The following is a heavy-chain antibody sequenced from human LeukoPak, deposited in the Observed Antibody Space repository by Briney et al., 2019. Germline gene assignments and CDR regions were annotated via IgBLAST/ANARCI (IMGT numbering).Heavy chain of an antibody. Sequence: ASVKVSCKASGYTFTSYYMYWVRQAPGQGLEWMGWISAYNGNTNYAQKLQGRVTMTTDTSTSTAYMELRSLRSDDTAVYYCARSPLAVAGTEANDAFDIWGQGTMVTVSS. J-gene: IGHJ3*02. CDR1: GYTFTSYY. D-gene: IGHD6-19*01. V-gene: IGHV1-18*04. CDR3: ARSPLAVAGTEANDAFDI. CDR2: ISAYNGNT.